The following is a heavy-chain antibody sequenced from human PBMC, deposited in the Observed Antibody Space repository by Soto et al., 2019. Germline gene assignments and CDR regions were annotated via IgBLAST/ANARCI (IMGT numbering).Heavy chain of an antibody. V-gene: IGHV4-59*01. CDR1: VDSISNSY. Sequence: QVHLQESGPGLVKPSETLSLTCTVSVDSISNSYWSWIRQPPGKDLEWIAFIYNSVSTNYNPSLKSRVTISVDTSKNQFSLKLNSVTAADTAVYFCARGPPFDYWGQGTLVTVSS. CDR3: ARGPPFDY. J-gene: IGHJ4*02. CDR2: IYNSVST.